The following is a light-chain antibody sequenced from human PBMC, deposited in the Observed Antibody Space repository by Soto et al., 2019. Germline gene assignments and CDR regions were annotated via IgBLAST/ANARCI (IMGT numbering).Light chain of an antibody. Sequence: QSVLTQPPSASGSPGQSVTISCTGTSSDVGGYNYVSWYQQHPGKAPKLMIYEVSKRPSGVPDRFSGSKSGNTASLTVSGRQDEDEADYYCSSYAGTNNLGVFGTGTQLTVL. CDR2: EVS. CDR3: SSYAGTNNLGV. CDR1: SSDVGGYNY. J-gene: IGLJ1*01. V-gene: IGLV2-8*01.